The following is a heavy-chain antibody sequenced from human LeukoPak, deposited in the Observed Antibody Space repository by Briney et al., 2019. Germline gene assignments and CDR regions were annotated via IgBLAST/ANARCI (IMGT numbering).Heavy chain of an antibody. V-gene: IGHV7-4-1*02. D-gene: IGHD6-13*01. CDR1: GYTFIRYV. J-gene: IGHJ3*02. CDR3: ARVGAAGHDAFDI. Sequence: ASEKVSCKASGYTFIRYVMNWVRQAPGQGLEWMGWINTNTGNPTYAQGFTGRFVFSLDTSVSTAYLQISSLKAEDTAVYYCARVGAAGHDAFDIWGQGTMVTVSS. CDR2: INTNTGNP.